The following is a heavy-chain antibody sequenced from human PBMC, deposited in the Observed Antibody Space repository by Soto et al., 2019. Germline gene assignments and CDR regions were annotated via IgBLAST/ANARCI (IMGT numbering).Heavy chain of an antibody. D-gene: IGHD2-2*01. CDR1: GGSISTTSYF. Sequence: LSLTCTVSGGSISTTSYFWGWIRQPPGKGLEWVGSIYYSGITYYNPSLKSRVSLSIDTSKNQFSLNLTSVTAADTAVYYCARRSRVPAAVFDSWGQGTLVTVSS. J-gene: IGHJ4*02. CDR2: IYYSGIT. CDR3: ARRSRVPAAVFDS. V-gene: IGHV4-39*01.